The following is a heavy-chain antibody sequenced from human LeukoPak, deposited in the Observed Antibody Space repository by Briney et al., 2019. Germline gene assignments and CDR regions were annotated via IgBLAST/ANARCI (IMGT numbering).Heavy chain of an antibody. D-gene: IGHD5-18*01. CDR3: RSTDTAMGPFDY. J-gene: IGHJ4*02. CDR1: GGSISSSSYY. V-gene: IGHV4-39*01. Sequence: KPSETLSLTCTVSGGSISSSSYYWGWIRQPPGKGLEWIGSIYYTGSTYHNPSLKSRVTISVDTSKNQFSLKLSSVTAADTAVYYCRSTDTAMGPFDYWGQGTLVTVSS. CDR2: IYYTGST.